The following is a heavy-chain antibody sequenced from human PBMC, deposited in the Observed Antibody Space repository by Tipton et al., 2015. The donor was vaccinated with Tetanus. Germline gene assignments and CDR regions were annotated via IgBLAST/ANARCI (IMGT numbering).Heavy chain of an antibody. CDR2: IYYDGSA. CDR3: TRHVVEAVPRWFDP. D-gene: IGHD2-2*01. J-gene: IGHJ5*02. Sequence: TLSLTCTVSGGSISSSRYYWGWIRQPPGKGLEWFGSIYYDGSAYYNPSLKSRIAISIDTSGSQFSLKVHSVTAADTAFYYCTRHVVEAVPRWFDPWGQGTLVTVSS. V-gene: IGHV4-39*01. CDR1: GGSISSSRYY.